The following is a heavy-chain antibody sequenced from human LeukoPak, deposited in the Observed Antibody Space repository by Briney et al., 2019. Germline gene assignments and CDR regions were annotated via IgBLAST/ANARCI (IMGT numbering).Heavy chain of an antibody. D-gene: IGHD6-13*01. CDR2: INHSGST. Sequence: SETLSLTCTVSGGFISSTSNFWGWIRQPPGKGLEWTGEINHSGSTNYNPSLKSRVTISVDTSKNQFSLKLSSVTAADMAVYYCASRSSSSGYYYMDVWGKGTTVTVSS. CDR3: ASRSSSSGYYYMDV. V-gene: IGHV4-39*07. J-gene: IGHJ6*03. CDR1: GGFISSTSNF.